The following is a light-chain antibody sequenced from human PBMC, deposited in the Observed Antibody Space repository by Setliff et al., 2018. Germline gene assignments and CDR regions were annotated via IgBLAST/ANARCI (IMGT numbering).Light chain of an antibody. CDR2: DVT. J-gene: IGLJ1*01. Sequence: QSVLTQPASVSGSPGQSITISCTGTNSDVGGYNYVSWYQHHPGRAPKFMIYDVTKRPSGVSNRFSGSKSGNTASLTISGLQAEDEADYYCFSYTSSSSYVFGSGTKVTVL. CDR1: NSDVGGYNY. V-gene: IGLV2-14*03. CDR3: FSYTSSSSYV.